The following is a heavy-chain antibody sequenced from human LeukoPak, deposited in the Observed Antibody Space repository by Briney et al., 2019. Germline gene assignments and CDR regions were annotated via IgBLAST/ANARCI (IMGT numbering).Heavy chain of an antibody. CDR3: VREGRQGTGGWYYFDY. CDR2: INPDSGDT. Sequence: ASVKVSCKASGYTFTGYYMHWVRQAPRPGLQWMGWINPDSGDTHYAQKFQGRGTMTRDTSISTGYMELSRLTSDDTAVYYCVREGRQGTGGWYYFDYWGQGTLVTVSS. V-gene: IGHV1-2*02. CDR1: GYTFTGYY. J-gene: IGHJ4*02. D-gene: IGHD2-8*02.